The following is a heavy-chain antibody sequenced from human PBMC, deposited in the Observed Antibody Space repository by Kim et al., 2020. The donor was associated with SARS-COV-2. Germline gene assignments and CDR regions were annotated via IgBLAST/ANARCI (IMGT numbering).Heavy chain of an antibody. Sequence: GGSLRLSCAASAFTFSNYWMHWVRQAPGKGLVWVSRINSDGTTTTYADSVKGRFAISRDNARSTLYLQMNSLSAEDTAVYYCTRDERITVISPGAFDMWG. CDR1: AFTFSNYW. D-gene: IGHD1-20*01. CDR3: TRDERITVISPGAFDM. CDR2: INSDGTTT. V-gene: IGHV3-74*01. J-gene: IGHJ3*02.